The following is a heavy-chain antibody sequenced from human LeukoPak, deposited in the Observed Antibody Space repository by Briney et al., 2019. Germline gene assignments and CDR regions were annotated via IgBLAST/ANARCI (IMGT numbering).Heavy chain of an antibody. CDR1: GFTFSTYA. Sequence: GGSLRLSCAASGFTFSTYAMQWVRQAPGKGLEWLAVISNDGNNKYYADSVKGRFTVSRDNAKNTLYLQMNSLRAEDTAVYYCARDLGDNPAADTDAFDLWGQGTMVTVSS. CDR2: ISNDGNNK. D-gene: IGHD1-14*01. V-gene: IGHV3-30*03. CDR3: ARDLGDNPAADTDAFDL. J-gene: IGHJ3*01.